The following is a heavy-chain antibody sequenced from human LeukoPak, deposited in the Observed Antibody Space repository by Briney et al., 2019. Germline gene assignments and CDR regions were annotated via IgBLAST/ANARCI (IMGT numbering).Heavy chain of an antibody. D-gene: IGHD6-13*01. V-gene: IGHV1-58*02. J-gene: IGHJ4*02. CDR2: IVVGSGNT. Sequence: SVKVSCKASGFTFTSSAMQWVRQARGQRLEWIGWIVVGSGNTNYAQKFQERVTITRDMSTSTAYMELSSLRSEDTAVYYCAATRIAAAGLDYWGQGTLVTVSS. CDR1: GFTFTSSA. CDR3: AATRIAAAGLDY.